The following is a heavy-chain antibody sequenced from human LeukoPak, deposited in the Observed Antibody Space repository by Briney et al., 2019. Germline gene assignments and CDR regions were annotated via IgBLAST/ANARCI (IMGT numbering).Heavy chain of an antibody. Sequence: GGSLRLSCAASGFTFNNYWMSWVRQAPGKGLEWVANIKQDGSEKYYVDSVKGRFTISRDNAKNSLYLQMNSLRAEDTAVYYCARGGENSSGYRVFYYGMDVWGQGTTVTVSS. J-gene: IGHJ6*02. D-gene: IGHD3-22*01. CDR3: ARGGENSSGYRVFYYGMDV. CDR1: GFTFNNYW. CDR2: IKQDGSEK. V-gene: IGHV3-7*01.